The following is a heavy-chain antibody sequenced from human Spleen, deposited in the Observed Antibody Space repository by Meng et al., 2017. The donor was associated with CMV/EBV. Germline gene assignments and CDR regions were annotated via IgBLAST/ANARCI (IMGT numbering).Heavy chain of an antibody. CDR2: ISAYNSNT. J-gene: IGHJ5*02. Sequence: ASVKVSCKASGYAFSGYGITWVRQAPGQGVEWMGWISAYNSNTNYAQKVQGRVTMTVATTTSTAYMELRSLQSDDTAVYYCARGYCSSTSCYTELWYWFDPWGQGTLVTVSS. D-gene: IGHD2-2*02. V-gene: IGHV1-18*04. CDR3: ARGYCSSTSCYTELWYWFDP. CDR1: GYAFSGYG.